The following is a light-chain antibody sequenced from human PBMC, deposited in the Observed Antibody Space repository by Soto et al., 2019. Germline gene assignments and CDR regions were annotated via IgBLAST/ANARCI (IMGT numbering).Light chain of an antibody. CDR1: SSDIGNYNY. CDR3: SSYTSSSTLCV. J-gene: IGLJ1*01. CDR2: EVT. Sequence: QSVLTQPASVSGSPGQSITISCTGTSSDIGNYNYVSWYQQHPGKAPKLIIYEVTNRPSGVSDRFSGSKSGNTASLTISGLQAEDEADYHCSSYTSSSTLCVFGTGTKVTVL. V-gene: IGLV2-14*01.